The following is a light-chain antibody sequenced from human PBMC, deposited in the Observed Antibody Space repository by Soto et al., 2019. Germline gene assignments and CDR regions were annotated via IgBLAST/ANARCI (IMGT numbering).Light chain of an antibody. V-gene: IGLV2-18*02. CDR1: SSDVGSYNR. J-gene: IGLJ2*01. Sequence: QSALTQPPSVSGSPGQSVTISCTGTSSDVGSYNRVSWYQQPPGTAPKLMIYEVNNRPSGVPDRFSGSKSGNTASLTISGLQAEDEADYYCSSYTTTRTLFGGGTKLTVL. CDR3: SSYTTTRTL. CDR2: EVN.